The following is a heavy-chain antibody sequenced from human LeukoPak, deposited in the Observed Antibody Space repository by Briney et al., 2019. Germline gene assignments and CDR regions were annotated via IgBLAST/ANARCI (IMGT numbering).Heavy chain of an antibody. CDR3: ANWDYYDSSGYYRMVDY. CDR2: ISGSGGST. V-gene: IGHV3-23*01. CDR1: GFTFSSYA. D-gene: IGHD3-22*01. Sequence: GRSLRLSCAASGFTFSSYAMSWVRQAPGKGLEWVSAISGSGGSTYYADSVKGRFTISRDNSKNTLYLQMNSLRAEDTAVYYCANWDYYDSSGYYRMVDYWGQGTLVTVSS. J-gene: IGHJ4*02.